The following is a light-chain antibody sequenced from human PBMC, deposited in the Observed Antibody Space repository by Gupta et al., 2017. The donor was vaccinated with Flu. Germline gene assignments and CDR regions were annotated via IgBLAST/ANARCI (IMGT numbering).Light chain of an antibody. CDR3: SSYAGSKIV. CDR1: SSDIGAYDY. CDR2: EVN. J-gene: IGLJ3*02. Sequence: HSALTQPPSASGSPGQSVTISCTGTSSDIGAYDYVSWYQQHPGKAPKVIIYEVNKRPSGVPDRFSGSKSGNTASLTVSGLQAEDEADYSCSSYAGSKIVFGGGTKLTVL. V-gene: IGLV2-8*01.